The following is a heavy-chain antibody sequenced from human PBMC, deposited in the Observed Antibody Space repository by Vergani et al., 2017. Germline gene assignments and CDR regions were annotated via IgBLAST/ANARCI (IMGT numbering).Heavy chain of an antibody. Sequence: QVQLVQSGAEVKKPGASVKVSCKASGYTFTGYYMHWVRQAPGQGLEWMGWINPNSGGTNYAQKFQGRVTMTRDTSISTAYMELSSLMSDDTAVYYCASGGLGGVVIRNYFDYWGQGTLVTVSS. CDR1: GYTFTGYY. J-gene: IGHJ4*02. D-gene: IGHD3-3*01. CDR3: ASGGLGGVVIRNYFDY. V-gene: IGHV1-2*02. CDR2: INPNSGGT.